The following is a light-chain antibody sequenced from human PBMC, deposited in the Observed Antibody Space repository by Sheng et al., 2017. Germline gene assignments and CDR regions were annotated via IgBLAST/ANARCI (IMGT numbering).Light chain of an antibody. CDR2: ETS. CDR1: QDISNY. J-gene: IGKJ2*01. V-gene: IGKV1-33*01. CDR3: QQFYSYSYT. Sequence: DIQMTQSPSSLSASVGDRVTITCQASQDISNYLNWYQQKPGKAPKLLIYETSSLESGVPSTFSGSGSGTEFTLTISSLQPDDFATYYCQQFYSYSYTFGQGTKLEI.